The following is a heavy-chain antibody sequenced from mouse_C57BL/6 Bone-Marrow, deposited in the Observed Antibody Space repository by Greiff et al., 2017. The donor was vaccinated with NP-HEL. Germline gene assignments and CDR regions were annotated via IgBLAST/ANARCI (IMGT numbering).Heavy chain of an antibody. CDR2: ISYDGSN. CDR3: ARELDY. J-gene: IGHJ2*01. Sequence: EVQLQESGPGLVKPSQSLSLTCSVTGYSITSGYYWNWIRKFPGNKLEWMGYISYDGSNNYNPSLKNRISITRDTSKNQFFLKLNSVTTEDTATYYCARELDYWGQGTTLTVSS. V-gene: IGHV3-6*01. CDR1: GYSITSGYY.